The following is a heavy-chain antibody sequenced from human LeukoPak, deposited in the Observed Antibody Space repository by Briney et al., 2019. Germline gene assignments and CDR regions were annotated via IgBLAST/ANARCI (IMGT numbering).Heavy chain of an antibody. D-gene: IGHD5-12*01. CDR1: GGSISSSTSC. V-gene: IGHV4-4*02. CDR3: ARANGRGYSGYDFDY. J-gene: IGHJ4*02. Sequence: PSETLSLTCTVSGGSISSSTSCWSWVRQPPGKGLEWIGEINHSGSTNYNPSLKSRVTISVDTSKNQFSLKLSSVTAADTAVYYCARANGRGYSGYDFDYWGQGTLVTVSS. CDR2: INHSGST.